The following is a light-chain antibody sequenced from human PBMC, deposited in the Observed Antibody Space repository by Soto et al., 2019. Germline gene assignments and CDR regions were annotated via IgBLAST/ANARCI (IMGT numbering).Light chain of an antibody. CDR2: EVN. CDR1: SSDVGGYNY. V-gene: IGLV2-14*01. J-gene: IGLJ2*01. CDR3: SSYTSSNTLL. Sequence: QSALTQPASVSGSPGQSITISCTGTSSDVGGYNYVSWYQQHPGKAPKLMIYEVNNRPSGVSDLFSGSKSGNTASLTISGLQAEYEADYYCSSYTSSNTLLFGGGTKLTVL.